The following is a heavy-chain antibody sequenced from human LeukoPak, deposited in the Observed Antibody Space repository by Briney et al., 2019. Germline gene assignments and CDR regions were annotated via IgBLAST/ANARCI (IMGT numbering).Heavy chain of an antibody. CDR1: GFAFSSFA. J-gene: IGHJ6*03. D-gene: IGHD3-3*01. V-gene: IGHV3-64*02. Sequence: HTGGSLRLSCAASGFAFSSFAMHWVRQTPGKGLEYVSGIGGHGGTTYYADSVKGRFIISRDNSKNTLYLQMGGLRVEDMGVYYCARDGASWRGLELYYHMDVWGKGTTVTVSS. CDR2: IGGHGGTT. CDR3: ARDGASWRGLELYYHMDV.